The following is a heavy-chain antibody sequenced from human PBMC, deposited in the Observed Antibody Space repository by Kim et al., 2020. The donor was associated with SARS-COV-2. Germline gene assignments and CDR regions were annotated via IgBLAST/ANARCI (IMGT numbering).Heavy chain of an antibody. Sequence: AQQFQGRVTVTRDTSISTAYLELSGLRSDDTAVYYCARDSTAAAGSYFDYWGQGTLLTVSS. V-gene: IGHV1-2*02. CDR3: ARDSTAAAGSYFDY. J-gene: IGHJ4*02. D-gene: IGHD6-13*01.